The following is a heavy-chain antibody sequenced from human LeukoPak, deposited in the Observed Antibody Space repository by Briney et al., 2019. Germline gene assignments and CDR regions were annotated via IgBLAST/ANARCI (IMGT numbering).Heavy chain of an antibody. V-gene: IGHV3-11*01. J-gene: IGHJ4*02. CDR2: ISSSGTTI. Sequence: GGSLRLSCVASGFIFSDYYMTWIRQAPGKGLEWVSYISSSGTTIYYADSVKGRFTISRDNAKNSLYLQMNSLRAEDTAVYYCARGDCISTSCSSGHFAYWGQGTLVTVSS. CDR3: ARGDCISTSCSSGHFAY. D-gene: IGHD2-2*01. CDR1: GFIFSDYY.